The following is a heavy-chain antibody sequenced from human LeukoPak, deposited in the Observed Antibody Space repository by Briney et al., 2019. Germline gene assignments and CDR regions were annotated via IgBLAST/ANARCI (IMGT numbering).Heavy chain of an antibody. V-gene: IGHV3-7*01. J-gene: IGHJ3*02. CDR2: IKQDGSEK. CDR3: AKEWLNYHEAFDI. Sequence: GGSLRLSCAASGFTFSSYWMSWVRQAPGKGLEWVANIKQDGSEKYYVDSVKGRFTISRDNAKNSLYLQMNSLRAEDTAVYYCAKEWLNYHEAFDIWGQGTMLIVSS. CDR1: GFTFSSYW. D-gene: IGHD5-12*01.